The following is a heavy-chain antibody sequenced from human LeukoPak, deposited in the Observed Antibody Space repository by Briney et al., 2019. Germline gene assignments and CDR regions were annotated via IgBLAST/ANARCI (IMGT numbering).Heavy chain of an antibody. V-gene: IGHV4-34*01. D-gene: IGHD2-2*01. J-gene: IGHJ3*02. CDR2: INHSGST. Sequence: SETLSLTCAVYGVSFSGYSWSWVRQPPGKGLEWVGGINHSGSTNYNPSIKSRVTISVDTSKNQFCLKLSSVTAADTAVYYCARGEYQLLWAFDIWGQGTMVTVSS. CDR3: ARGEYQLLWAFDI. CDR1: GVSFSGYS.